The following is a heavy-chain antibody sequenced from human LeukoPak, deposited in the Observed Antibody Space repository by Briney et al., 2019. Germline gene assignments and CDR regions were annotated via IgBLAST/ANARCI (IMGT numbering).Heavy chain of an antibody. D-gene: IGHD5-18*01. J-gene: IGHJ4*02. CDR3: ARSGYSFLVDS. Sequence: SETLSLTCTVSGGSISSSGYYWGWIRQPPGKGLEWIACMSYSGTTYYSPSLKSRVTISVDTSKNQFSLKLSSVTAADTAVYFCARSGYSFLVDSWGQGTLVTVSA. CDR2: MSYSGTT. V-gene: IGHV4-39*01. CDR1: GGSISSSGYY.